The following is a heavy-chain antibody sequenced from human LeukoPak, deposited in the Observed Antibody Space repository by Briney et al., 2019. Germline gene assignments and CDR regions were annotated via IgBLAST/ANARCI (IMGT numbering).Heavy chain of an antibody. CDR3: AREYSSSSVSDADY. CDR1: GFTFSSYE. Sequence: PGGSLRLSCADSGFTFSSYEMNWVRQAPGKGLEWVSYISSSGSTIYYADSVKGRFTISRDNAKNSLYLQMNSLRAEDTAVYYCAREYSSSSVSDADYWGQGTLVTVSS. D-gene: IGHD6-6*01. V-gene: IGHV3-48*03. CDR2: ISSSGSTI. J-gene: IGHJ4*02.